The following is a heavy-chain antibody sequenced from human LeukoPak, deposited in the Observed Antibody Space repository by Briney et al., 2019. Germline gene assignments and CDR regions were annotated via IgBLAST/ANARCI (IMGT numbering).Heavy chain of an antibody. CDR3: ARDPNGDYVGAFDF. Sequence: GGSLRLSCAASGFTFSNYAMMWVRQAPGKGLEWVSAIRGSGGGTQYGDSVRGRFTIPRDNSKNTLYLQMNNLRAEDTAVYYCARDPNGDYVGAFDFWGQGTMVTVS. V-gene: IGHV3-23*01. J-gene: IGHJ3*01. D-gene: IGHD4-17*01. CDR2: IRGSGGGT. CDR1: GFTFSNYA.